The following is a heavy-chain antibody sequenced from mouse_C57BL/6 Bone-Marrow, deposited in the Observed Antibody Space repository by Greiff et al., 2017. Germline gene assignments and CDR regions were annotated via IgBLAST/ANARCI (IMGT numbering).Heavy chain of an antibody. Sequence: QVQLKESGAELVRPGASVTLSCTASGYTFTDYEMHWVKQTPVHGLEWIGAIDPETGGTAYNQKFKGKAILTADKSSSTAYMELRSLTSEDSAVYYCTYYYGSSVAWFAYWGQGTLVTVSA. CDR3: TYYYGSSVAWFAY. CDR1: GYTFTDYE. V-gene: IGHV1-15*01. CDR2: IDPETGGT. D-gene: IGHD1-1*01. J-gene: IGHJ3*01.